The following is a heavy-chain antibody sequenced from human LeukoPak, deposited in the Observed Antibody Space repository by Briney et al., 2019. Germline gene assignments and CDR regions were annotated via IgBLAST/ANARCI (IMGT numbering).Heavy chain of an antibody. CDR1: GFTFSSYS. D-gene: IGHD3-3*01. J-gene: IGHJ6*02. V-gene: IGHV3-21*01. Sequence: GGSLRLSCAASGFTFSSYSMNWVRQAPGKGLEWVSSISSSSSYIYYADSVKGRFTISRDNSKNTLYLQMNSLRAEDTAVYYCAREMNKNDFWSGYYASYYYYYYGMDVWGQGTTVTVSS. CDR3: AREMNKNDFWSGYYASYYYYYYGMDV. CDR2: ISSSSSYI.